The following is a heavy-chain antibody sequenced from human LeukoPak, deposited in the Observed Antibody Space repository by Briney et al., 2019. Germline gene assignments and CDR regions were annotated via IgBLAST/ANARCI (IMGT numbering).Heavy chain of an antibody. CDR1: GFTFDDYA. V-gene: IGHV3-9*01. CDR2: ISWNSVSL. CDR3: AKDSVFREGYFGY. Sequence: GRSLRLSCAASGFTFDDYAMHWVRQAPGKGLEWVSGISWNSVSLGYADSVKGRFTISRDNAKNSLYLQMNSLRAEDTALYYCAKDSVFREGYFGYWGQGTLVTVSS. J-gene: IGHJ4*02.